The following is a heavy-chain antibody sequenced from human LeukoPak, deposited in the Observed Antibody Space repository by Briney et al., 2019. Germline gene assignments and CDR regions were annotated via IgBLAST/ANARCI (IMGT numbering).Heavy chain of an antibody. Sequence: PGGSLRLSCAASGFTFSSYWMSWVRQAPGKGLEWVSAISGSGGSTYYADSVKGRFTISRDNSKNTLYLQMNSLRAEDTAVYYCAKSPNDYGDYNFDYWGQGTLVTVSS. J-gene: IGHJ4*02. V-gene: IGHV3-23*01. D-gene: IGHD4-17*01. CDR1: GFTFSSYW. CDR2: ISGSGGST. CDR3: AKSPNDYGDYNFDY.